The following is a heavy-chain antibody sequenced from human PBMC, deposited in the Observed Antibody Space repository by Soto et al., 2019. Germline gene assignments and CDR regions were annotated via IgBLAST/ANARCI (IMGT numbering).Heavy chain of an antibody. Sequence: SDTLSLTFTVSGGSISSISYYWGWIRQPPGKGLEWIGSIYYSGSTYYNPSLKSRVTISVDTSKNQFSLKLSSVTAADTAVYYCERRRFVRSEATARWLDXWGQGTLVIV. CDR1: GGSISSISYY. CDR3: ERRRFVRSEATARWLDX. CDR2: IYYSGST. J-gene: IGHJ5*02. D-gene: IGHD1-26*01. V-gene: IGHV4-39*01.